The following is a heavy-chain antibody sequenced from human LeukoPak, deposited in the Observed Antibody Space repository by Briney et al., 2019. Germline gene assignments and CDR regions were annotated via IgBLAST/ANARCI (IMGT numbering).Heavy chain of an antibody. CDR3: ARARAAPTTNYYYYMDV. CDR1: GYTFTGYY. J-gene: IGHJ6*03. D-gene: IGHD1-26*01. Sequence: ASVKVSCKASGYTFTGYYMHWVRQAPGQGLEWMGWINPNSGSTGYAQKFQGRVTISRNTSTRTAYMELSSLRSEDTAVYYCARARAAPTTNYYYYMDVWGKGTTVTVSS. CDR2: INPNSGST. V-gene: IGHV1-8*03.